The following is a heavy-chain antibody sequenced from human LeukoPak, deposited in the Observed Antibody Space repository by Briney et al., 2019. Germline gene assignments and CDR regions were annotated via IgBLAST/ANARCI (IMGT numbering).Heavy chain of an antibody. J-gene: IGHJ4*02. CDR2: ISGSGTGT. CDR3: AKDQYSSSWHVGFDY. D-gene: IGHD6-13*01. Sequence: GASLRLSCAASGFTFSGYAMSWVRQAQGKGLEWVSTISGSGTGTYYPESVKGWFTISRDNSKNTLYLQMNSLRAEDTAVYYCAKDQYSSSWHVGFDYWGQGTLVTVSS. CDR1: GFTFSGYA. V-gene: IGHV3-23*01.